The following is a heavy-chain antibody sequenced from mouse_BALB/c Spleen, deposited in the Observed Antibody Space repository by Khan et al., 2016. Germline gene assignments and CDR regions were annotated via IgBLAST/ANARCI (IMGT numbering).Heavy chain of an antibody. V-gene: IGHV5-17*02. Sequence: EVELVESGGGLVQPGGSRKLSCAASGFTFSRFGMHWVRQAPEKGLERVAYISSGSSTISYADTLKGRFTISRDNPKNALFLQMTSLRSEDTAMYYCARGDYWGQGTTLTVSS. CDR2: ISSGSSTI. CDR1: GFTFSRFG. CDR3: ARGDY. J-gene: IGHJ2*01.